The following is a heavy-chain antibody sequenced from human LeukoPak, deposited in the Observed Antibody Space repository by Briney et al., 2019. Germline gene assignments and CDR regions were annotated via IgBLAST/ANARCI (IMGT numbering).Heavy chain of an antibody. D-gene: IGHD3-16*01. CDR1: GYTFTGYY. CDR2: INPNSGGT. J-gene: IGHJ5*02. V-gene: IGHV1-2*02. CDR3: ARETPPHLRRFRGGFDP. Sequence: GASVKVSCKASGYTFTGYYMHWVRQAPGQGLEWMGWINPNSGGTNYAQKFQGRVTMTRDTSISTAYMELSRLRSDDTAVYYCARETPPHLRRFRGGFDPWGQGTLVTVSS.